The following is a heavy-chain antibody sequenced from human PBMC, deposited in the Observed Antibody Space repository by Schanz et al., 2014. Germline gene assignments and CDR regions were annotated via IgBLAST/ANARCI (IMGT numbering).Heavy chain of an antibody. D-gene: IGHD3-9*01. V-gene: IGHV1-18*01. CDR1: GYTFTCYG. J-gene: IGHJ4*02. Sequence: QVQLVQSGAEVKKPGASVKVSCKASGYTFTCYGISWVRQAPGQGLEWMGWISAYNGNTKYPQKLQGRVTMTTDTSTSTAYMELRSLRSDDTAVYYCARDAADFYDILTEEDYWGQGTLVTVSS. CDR2: ISAYNGNT. CDR3: ARDAADFYDILTEEDY.